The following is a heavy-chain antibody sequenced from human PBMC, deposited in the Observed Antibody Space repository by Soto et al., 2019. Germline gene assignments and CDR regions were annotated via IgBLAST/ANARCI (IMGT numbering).Heavy chain of an antibody. J-gene: IGHJ4*02. CDR2: INHSGST. CDR3: ARGGGWLRSFDY. V-gene: IGHV4-34*01. Sequence: QVQLQQWGAGLLKPSETLSLTCAVYGGSFSGYYWSWIRQPPGKGLEWIGEINHSGSTNYNPSLESRVTISVDTSKNQFSLKLSSVTAAATAVYYCARGGGWLRSFDYWGQGTLVTVSS. CDR1: GGSFSGYY. D-gene: IGHD5-12*01.